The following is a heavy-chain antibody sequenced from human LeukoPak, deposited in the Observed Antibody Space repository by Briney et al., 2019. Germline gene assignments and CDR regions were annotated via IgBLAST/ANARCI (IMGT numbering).Heavy chain of an antibody. D-gene: IGHD5-18*01. CDR2: IYHSGST. CDR1: GGSISSSNW. CDR3: ARDYEDTAMDSNYYSDY. J-gene: IGHJ4*02. V-gene: IGHV4-4*02. Sequence: PSGTLSLTCAVSGGSISSSNWWSWVRQPPGKGLEWIGEIYHSGSTNYNPSLKSRVTISVDKSKNQFSLKLSSVTAADTAVYYCARDYEDTAMDSNYYSDYWGQGTLVTVSS.